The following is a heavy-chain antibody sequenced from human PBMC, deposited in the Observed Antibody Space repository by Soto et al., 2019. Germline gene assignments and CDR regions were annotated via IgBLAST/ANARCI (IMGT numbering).Heavy chain of an antibody. CDR3: AREGHSSGWPYHYYYYCMDG. Sequence: QVQLVQSGAEVKKPGASVKVSCKASGYTFTSYGITWVRQAPGQGLERMGGISAYNGNTNYAQKLQDRLTMTTDTPRVTALMELRSLRPDDTAVYYCAREGHSSGWPYHYYYYCMDGWGKGSTVTVSS. CDR2: ISAYNGNT. J-gene: IGHJ6*03. V-gene: IGHV1-18*01. D-gene: IGHD6-25*01. CDR1: GYTFTSYG.